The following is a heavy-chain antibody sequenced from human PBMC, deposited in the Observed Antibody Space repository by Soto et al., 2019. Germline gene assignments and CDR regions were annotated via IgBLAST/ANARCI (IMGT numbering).Heavy chain of an antibody. J-gene: IGHJ5*02. CDR2: TSYTGNT. CDR1: GGSVTSHH. Sequence: SATLSLACFVSGGSVTSHHWIFIRHVPGQGLQWIAYTSYTGNTNYNPSLQSRVTISSDTSKNQFSLKLTSMPAADTAAYYCARDMHAGFTHYYDRWGQGTLVTVSS. V-gene: IGHV4-59*02. D-gene: IGHD1-26*01. CDR3: ARDMHAGFTHYYDR.